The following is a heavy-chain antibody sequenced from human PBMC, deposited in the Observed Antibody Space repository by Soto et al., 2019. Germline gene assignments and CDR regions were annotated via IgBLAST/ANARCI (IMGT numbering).Heavy chain of an antibody. CDR3: ARRGYGLYFDY. D-gene: IGHD3-10*01. V-gene: IGHV3-64*01. CDR2: ISGNGGST. J-gene: IGHJ4*02. Sequence: EVQLVESGGGLVQPGGSLRLSCAASGFTFSSYAMHWVRPAPGKGLGYVSAISGNGGSTYYANSVKGRFTISRDNSKNTLYLQMGSLRAEDMAVYYCARRGYGLYFDYWGQGTLVTVSS. CDR1: GFTFSSYA.